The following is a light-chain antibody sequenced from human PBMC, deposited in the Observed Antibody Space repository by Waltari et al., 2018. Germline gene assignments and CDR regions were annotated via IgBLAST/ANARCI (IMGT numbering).Light chain of an antibody. J-gene: IGLJ3*02. Sequence: QLVLTQSPSASASLGASVKLTCTLSSGHSTYAIAWYQQQPEKGPRFLLKLNDDGDPIRGDGVPSGSSGAGAGAGRYLTISSLQSEDEADYYCQAWDTAFNWVFGGGTKLTVL. CDR2: LNDDGDP. CDR3: QAWDTAFNWV. V-gene: IGLV4-69*01. CDR1: SGHSTYA.